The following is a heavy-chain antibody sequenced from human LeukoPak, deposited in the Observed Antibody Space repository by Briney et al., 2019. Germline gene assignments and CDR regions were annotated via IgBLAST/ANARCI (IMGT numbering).Heavy chain of an antibody. CDR3: ARDGYYDSSGDQNSDY. J-gene: IGHJ4*02. CDR1: GYTFTNYY. V-gene: IGHV1-69*13. D-gene: IGHD3-22*01. Sequence: SVKVSCKASGYTFTNYYMHWVPQAPGQGLEWMGGIIPIFGTANYAQKFQGRVTITADESTSTAYMELSSLRSEDTAVYYCARDGYYDSSGDQNSDYWGQGTLVTVSS. CDR2: IIPIFGTA.